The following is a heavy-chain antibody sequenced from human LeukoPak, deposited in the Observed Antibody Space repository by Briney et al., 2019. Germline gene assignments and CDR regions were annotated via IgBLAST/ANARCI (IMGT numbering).Heavy chain of an antibody. Sequence: PGGSLRLSCAASGFTFSSYAMSWVRQAPGKGLEWVSAISGSGGSTYYADSVKGRFTISRDNSKNTLYLQMNSLRAEDTAVYYCANDDFWSGYYTGGTGYWGQGTLVTVSS. D-gene: IGHD3-3*01. CDR2: ISGSGGST. V-gene: IGHV3-23*01. J-gene: IGHJ4*02. CDR3: ANDDFWSGYYTGGTGY. CDR1: GFTFSSYA.